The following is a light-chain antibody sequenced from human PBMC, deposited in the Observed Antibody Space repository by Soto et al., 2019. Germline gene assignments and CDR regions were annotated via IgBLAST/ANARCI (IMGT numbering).Light chain of an antibody. V-gene: IGKV3-11*01. CDR1: QNVSTY. J-gene: IGKJ3*01. Sequence: EIVLTQSPATLSLSPGERVTLSCRASQNVSTYLAWYQQKPGQAPSLLIYDASDRATGIPARFSGSGSGTDFTLTISSLEPEDFAVYYCQQRTNWLTFGPGTQVDIK. CDR3: QQRTNWLT. CDR2: DAS.